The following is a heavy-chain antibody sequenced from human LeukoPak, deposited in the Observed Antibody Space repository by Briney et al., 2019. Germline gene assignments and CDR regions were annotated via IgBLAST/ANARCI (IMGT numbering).Heavy chain of an antibody. CDR3: ARLWRAYCGGDCYSYYFDY. CDR2: INHSGST. Sequence: PSETLSLTCAVYGGSFSDYHWSWIRQVPGKGLEWIGEINHSGSTNCNPSLKSRVTISVDTSKNQFSLKLSSVTAADTAVYYCARLWRAYCGGDCYSYYFDYWGQATRVTVSS. J-gene: IGHJ4*02. D-gene: IGHD2-21*02. V-gene: IGHV4-34*01. CDR1: GGSFSDYH.